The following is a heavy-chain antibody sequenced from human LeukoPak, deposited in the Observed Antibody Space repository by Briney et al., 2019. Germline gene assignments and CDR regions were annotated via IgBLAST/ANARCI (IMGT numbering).Heavy chain of an antibody. CDR2: ISGSGGST. CDR1: GFTFSSYA. V-gene: IGHV3-23*01. J-gene: IGHJ3*02. CDR3: AKGYDFWSGYYHDDAFGI. D-gene: IGHD3-3*01. Sequence: GGSLRLSCAASGFTFSSYAMSWVRQAPGKGLEWVSAISGSGGSTYYADSVKGRFTISRDNSKNTLYLQMNSLRAEDTAVYYCAKGYDFWSGYYHDDAFGIWGQGTMVTVSS.